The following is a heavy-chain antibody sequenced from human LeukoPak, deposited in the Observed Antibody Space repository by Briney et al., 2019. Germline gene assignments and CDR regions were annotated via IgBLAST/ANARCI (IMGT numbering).Heavy chain of an antibody. J-gene: IGHJ4*02. CDR1: GFTFTNYW. CDR3: VRALGSSSADY. CDR2: IKQDGSEK. V-gene: IGHV3-7*01. D-gene: IGHD6-6*01. Sequence: GGSLRLSCTASGFTFTNYWMSWVRQAPGKGLEWVVNIKQDGSEKYYVDSVEGRFTISRDNAQNSLSLQMNSLRGEDTAVYYCVRALGSSSADYWGQGTLVTVSS.